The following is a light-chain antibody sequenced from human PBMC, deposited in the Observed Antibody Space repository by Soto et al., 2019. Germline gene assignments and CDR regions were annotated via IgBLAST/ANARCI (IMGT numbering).Light chain of an antibody. CDR1: QSVSSY. J-gene: IGKJ5*01. V-gene: IGKV3-11*01. Sequence: EIVLTQSPATLSLSPGETATLSCRASQSVSSYLAWYQHKPGQAPTLLIYDASNRATGIPARFSGSGSGTDFTLTISSLEPEDFAVYSCQQRSNWISFGQGTRLEIE. CDR3: QQRSNWIS. CDR2: DAS.